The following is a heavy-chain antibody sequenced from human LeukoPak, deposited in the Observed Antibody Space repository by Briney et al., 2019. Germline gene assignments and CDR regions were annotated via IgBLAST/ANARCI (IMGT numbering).Heavy chain of an antibody. J-gene: IGHJ4*02. D-gene: IGHD3-9*01. Sequence: SVKVSCKASGGTFSSYAISWVRQAPGQGLEWMGRIIPILGIANYAQEFQGRVTITADKSTSTAYMELSSLRSEDTAVYYCARYKGDWLSFDYWGQGTLVTVSS. V-gene: IGHV1-69*04. CDR3: ARYKGDWLSFDY. CDR1: GGTFSSYA. CDR2: IIPILGIA.